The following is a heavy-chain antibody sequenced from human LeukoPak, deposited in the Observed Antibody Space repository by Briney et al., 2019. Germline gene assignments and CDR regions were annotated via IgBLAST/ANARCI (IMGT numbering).Heavy chain of an antibody. CDR1: GYTFTSYY. J-gene: IGHJ5*02. CDR2: INPNGGST. Sequence: ASVKVSCKASGYTFTSYYMHWVRQAPGQGLEWMGIINPNGGSTSYAQKFQGRVTMTRDTSTSTAYMELRSLRSDDTAVYYCARHYYGSGTYYHFDPWGQGTLVTVSS. CDR3: ARHYYGSGTYYHFDP. V-gene: IGHV1-46*01. D-gene: IGHD3-10*01.